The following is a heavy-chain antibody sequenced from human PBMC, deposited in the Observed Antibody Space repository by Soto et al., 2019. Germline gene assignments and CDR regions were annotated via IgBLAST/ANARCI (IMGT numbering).Heavy chain of an antibody. CDR3: ARRVIGSSRAFDI. D-gene: IGHD3-10*01. J-gene: IGHJ3*02. V-gene: IGHV3-23*01. CDR2: ISDGGDLT. Sequence: GGSLRLSCAASGFAFSSHPMSWVRQAPEKGLEWVAGISDGGDLTYNADSVRGRFTISRDNSRNTLYLQMSSLRAEDTAVYYCARRVIGSSRAFDIWGQGTIVTVS. CDR1: GFAFSSHP.